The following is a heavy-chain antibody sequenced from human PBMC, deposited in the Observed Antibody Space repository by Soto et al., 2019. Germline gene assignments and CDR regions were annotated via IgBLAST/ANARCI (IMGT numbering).Heavy chain of an antibody. CDR2: IYYSGST. CDR1: GGSISSGGYY. Sequence: SETLSLTCTVSGGSISSGGYYWSWIRQHPGKGLEWIGYIYYSGSTYYNPSLKSRVTISVDTSKNQFSLKLSSVTAADTAVYYCARGGRDYGSYWYFDLWGRGTLVTVSS. CDR3: ARGGRDYGSYWYFDL. D-gene: IGHD4-17*01. J-gene: IGHJ2*01. V-gene: IGHV4-31*03.